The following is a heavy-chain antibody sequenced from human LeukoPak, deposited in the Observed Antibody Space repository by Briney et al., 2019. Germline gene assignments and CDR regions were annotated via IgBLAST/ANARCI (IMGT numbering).Heavy chain of an antibody. CDR2: IYHSGST. J-gene: IGHJ4*02. D-gene: IGHD5-18*01. CDR1: GGSISSGGYS. V-gene: IGHV4-30-2*01. CDR3: ARGRGYSYGPYYFGY. Sequence: SQTLSLTCAVSGGSISSGGYSWSWIRQPPGKGLEWIGYIYHSGSTYYNPSLKSRVTISVDRSKNQFSLKLSSVTAADTAVYYCARGRGYSYGPYYFGYWGQGTLVTVSS.